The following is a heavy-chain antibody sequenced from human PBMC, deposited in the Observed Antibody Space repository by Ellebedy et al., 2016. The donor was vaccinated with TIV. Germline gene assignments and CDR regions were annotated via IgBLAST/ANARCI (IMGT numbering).Heavy chain of an antibody. Sequence: AASVKVSCKASGYTFTNYYLHWVRQAPGQGPEWMGWINCHSGSTNSAQRFQDRVTMTLDTSIRTVYLDLSRLRSDDTALYYCTRDLGSMPLAGMAATAYWGQGTRVTVSS. D-gene: IGHD6-19*01. CDR3: TRDLGSMPLAGMAATAY. J-gene: IGHJ4*02. CDR2: INCHSGST. V-gene: IGHV1-2*02. CDR1: GYTFTNYY.